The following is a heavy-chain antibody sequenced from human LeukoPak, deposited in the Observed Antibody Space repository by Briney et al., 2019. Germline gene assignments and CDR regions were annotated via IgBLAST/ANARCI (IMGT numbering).Heavy chain of an antibody. J-gene: IGHJ4*02. CDR3: AKGGKWDVTPFDY. CDR2: ISGSGGST. V-gene: IGHV3-23*01. D-gene: IGHD1-26*01. CDR1: GFSFSNYA. Sequence: GGSLRLSCVPSGFSFSNYAMSWVRQAPGKGLEWVSSISGSGGSTHYADSVKGRFTISRDKTKNTLYLQMNSLRAEDTAVYYCAKGGKWDVTPFDYWGQGTLVTVSS.